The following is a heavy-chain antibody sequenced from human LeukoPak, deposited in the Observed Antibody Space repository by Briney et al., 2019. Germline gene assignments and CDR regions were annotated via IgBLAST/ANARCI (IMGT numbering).Heavy chain of an antibody. CDR3: AARALYCSRTSCYYFDY. D-gene: IGHD2-2*01. CDR1: GGTFSSYA. CDR2: IIPIFGTA. Sequence: GASVKVSCKASGGTFSSYAISWVRQAPGQGLEWMGGIIPIFGTANYAQKFQGRVTITADESTSTAYMELSSLRSEDTAVYYCAARALYCSRTSCYYFDYWGQGTLVTVSS. V-gene: IGHV1-69*13. J-gene: IGHJ4*02.